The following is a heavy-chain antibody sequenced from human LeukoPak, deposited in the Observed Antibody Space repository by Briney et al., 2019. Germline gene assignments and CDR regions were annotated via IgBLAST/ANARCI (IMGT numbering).Heavy chain of an antibody. Sequence: SGTLSLTCAVYGGSFSGYYWSWIRQPPGKGLEWIGEINHSGSTNYNPSLKSRVTISVDTSKNQFSLKLSSVTAADTAVYYCARGRGYGGQKSYVYWGQGTLVTVSS. D-gene: IGHD4-23*01. CDR1: GGSFSGYY. CDR3: ARGRGYGGQKSYVY. CDR2: INHSGST. V-gene: IGHV4-34*01. J-gene: IGHJ4*02.